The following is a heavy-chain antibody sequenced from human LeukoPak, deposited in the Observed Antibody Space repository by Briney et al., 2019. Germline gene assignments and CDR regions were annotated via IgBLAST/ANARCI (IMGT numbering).Heavy chain of an antibody. D-gene: IGHD3-22*01. CDR3: ARDYYDSSGYYTYYFDY. CDR2: IYYSGST. V-gene: IGHV4-39*07. J-gene: IGHJ4*02. CDR1: GGSISSSSYY. Sequence: SETLSLTCTVSGGSISSSSYYWGWIRQPPGKGLEWIGSIYYSGSTYYNPSLQSRVTISVDTSKNQFSLKLSSVTAADTAVYYCARDYYDSSGYYTYYFDYWGQGTLVTVSS.